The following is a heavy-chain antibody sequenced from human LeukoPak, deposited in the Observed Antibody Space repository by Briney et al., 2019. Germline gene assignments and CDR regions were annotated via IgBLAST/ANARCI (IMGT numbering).Heavy chain of an antibody. D-gene: IGHD4-17*01. CDR1: GGTFSSYA. CDR2: IIPIFGTA. J-gene: IGHJ5*02. CDR3: ARCAYGDYVGSYGFDP. V-gene: IGHV1-69*13. Sequence: EASVKVSCKASGGTFSSYAISWVRQAPGQGLEWMGGIIPIFGTANYAQKFQGRVTITADESTSTAYMELSSLRSEDTAVYYCARCAYGDYVGSYGFDPWGQGTLVTVSS.